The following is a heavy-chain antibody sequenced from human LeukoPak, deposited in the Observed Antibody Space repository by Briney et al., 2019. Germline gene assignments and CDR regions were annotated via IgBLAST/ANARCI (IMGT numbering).Heavy chain of an antibody. V-gene: IGHV3-23*01. D-gene: IGHD2-15*01. CDR1: GFTFSSYA. CDR3: AKRRPTGYCSGGSCPPYYYYGMDV. Sequence: GGSLRLSCAASGFTFSSYAMSWVRQAPGKGLEWVSAISGSGGSTYYADSVKGRFTISRDNSKNTLYLQMNSLRAEDTAVYYCAKRRPTGYCSGGSCPPYYYYGMDVWGRGTTVTVSS. J-gene: IGHJ6*02. CDR2: ISGSGGST.